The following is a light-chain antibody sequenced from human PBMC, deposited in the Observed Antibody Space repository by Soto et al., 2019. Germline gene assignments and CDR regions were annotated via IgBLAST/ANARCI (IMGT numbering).Light chain of an antibody. V-gene: IGLV2-11*01. CDR2: DVS. CDR3: SPYAGSYTWV. J-gene: IGLJ1*01. CDR1: SSDVGGYNF. Sequence: QSALTQPRSVSGSPGQSVTISCTGTSSDVGGYNFVSWYQQHPGKAPKLMIYDVSKRPSGVPDRFSGSKSGNTASLTISGLQAEDEADDDGSPYAGSYTWVFGTGTKLTVL.